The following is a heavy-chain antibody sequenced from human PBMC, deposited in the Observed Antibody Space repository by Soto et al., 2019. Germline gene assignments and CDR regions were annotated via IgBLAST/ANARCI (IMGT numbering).Heavy chain of an antibody. D-gene: IGHD6-19*01. J-gene: IGHJ4*02. CDR3: TTDGGTVHQWLYFAY. Sequence: EGSLRLSXAASGFTLTNNLISWVRQAPGKWLDWVTRIRSKTDAGTADYALAVKGRLSTSRADSRNTLYLQMHRLKSEYIAVNYCTTDGGTVHQWLYFAYWGRGTLVTVSS. V-gene: IGHV3-15*01. CDR1: GFTLTNNL. CDR2: IRSKTDAGTA.